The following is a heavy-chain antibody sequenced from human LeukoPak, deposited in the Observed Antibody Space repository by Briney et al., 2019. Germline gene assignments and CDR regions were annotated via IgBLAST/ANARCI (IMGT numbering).Heavy chain of an antibody. J-gene: IGHJ6*03. Sequence: SETLSLTCAVSGYSISSGYYWGWIRQPPGKGLEWIGSIYHSGSTYYNPSLKSRVTISVDTSKNQFSLKLSSVTAADTAVYYCWTTCCYSSNPTWDYYYYMDVWGKGTTVTVSS. CDR1: GYSISSGYY. CDR3: WTTCCYSSNPTWDYYYYMDV. V-gene: IGHV4-38-2*01. CDR2: IYHSGST. D-gene: IGHD2-2*02.